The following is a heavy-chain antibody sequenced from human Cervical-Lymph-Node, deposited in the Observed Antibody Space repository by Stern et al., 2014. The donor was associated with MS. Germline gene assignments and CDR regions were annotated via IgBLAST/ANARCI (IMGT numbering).Heavy chain of an antibody. D-gene: IGHD6-13*01. CDR2: ISGSGGTT. V-gene: IGHV3-23*04. Sequence: VQLVQSGGGLVQPGGSLRLSCVASEFTFSSYAMSWVRQAPQKGLEWVSSISGSGGTTYYADSVKGRFTISRDNSKNTLYVQMNSLSAEDTAVYYCAKDSKWAAAGKNDAFDIWGQGTMVTVSS. CDR3: AKDSKWAAAGKNDAFDI. CDR1: EFTFSSYA. J-gene: IGHJ3*02.